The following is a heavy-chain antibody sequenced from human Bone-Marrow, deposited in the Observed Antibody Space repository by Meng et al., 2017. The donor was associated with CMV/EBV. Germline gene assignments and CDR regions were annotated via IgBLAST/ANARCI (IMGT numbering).Heavy chain of an antibody. CDR3: ARDHNWGPDH. J-gene: IGHJ4*02. Sequence: ASVNVSCKTSGFYFSDHFMRWVRQAPGQGLDWMGWIKPDSGATNYAQTFRGRVTMTTDSSISTAYMELIRLTSDDTAFYYCARDHNWGPDHWGQGTLVTVSS. D-gene: IGHD1-1*01. V-gene: IGHV1-2*02. CDR1: GFYFSDHF. CDR2: IKPDSGAT.